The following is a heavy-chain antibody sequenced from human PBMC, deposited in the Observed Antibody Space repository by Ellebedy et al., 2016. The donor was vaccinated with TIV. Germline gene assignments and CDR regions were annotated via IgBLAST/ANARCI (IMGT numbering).Heavy chain of an antibody. Sequence: PGGSLRLSCAASGFSLSSFWMSWVRQAPGKGLESVANINHAGSETYYVDSVKGRFTISRDNAKNSLYLQMNSLRAEDTAVYYCVRDLHWSYFDWGQGTLVTVSS. J-gene: IGHJ4*02. CDR2: INHAGSET. CDR1: GFSLSSFW. CDR3: VRDLHWSYFD. V-gene: IGHV3-7*03. D-gene: IGHD1-26*01.